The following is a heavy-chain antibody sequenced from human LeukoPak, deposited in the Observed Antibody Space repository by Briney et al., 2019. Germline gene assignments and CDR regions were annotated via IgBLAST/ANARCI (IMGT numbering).Heavy chain of an antibody. CDR3: ARDTPGYSYGYFVY. V-gene: IGHV3-7*01. CDR1: GFTFSNFW. Sequence: GESLRLSCTASGFTFSNFWMGWVRQAPGKGLEWVANIKQDETEKFYLGSVKGRFTISRDNAKNSLYLQMNSLRDEDTAVYYCARDTPGYSYGYFVYWGQGTLVTVSS. D-gene: IGHD5-18*01. CDR2: IKQDETEK. J-gene: IGHJ4*02.